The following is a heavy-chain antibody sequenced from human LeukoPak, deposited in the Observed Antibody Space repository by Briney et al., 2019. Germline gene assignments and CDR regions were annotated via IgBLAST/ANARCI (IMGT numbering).Heavy chain of an antibody. Sequence: PGGSLRLSCAASGFTFSSYGMHWVRQAPGKGLEWVAVISYDGSNKYYADSVKGRFTISRDNSKNTLYLQMNSLRAEDTAVYYCAKKEGSGSYRPFDYWGQGTLVTVSS. CDR3: AKKEGSGSYRPFDY. CDR2: ISYDGSNK. V-gene: IGHV3-30*18. J-gene: IGHJ4*02. D-gene: IGHD3-10*01. CDR1: GFTFSSYG.